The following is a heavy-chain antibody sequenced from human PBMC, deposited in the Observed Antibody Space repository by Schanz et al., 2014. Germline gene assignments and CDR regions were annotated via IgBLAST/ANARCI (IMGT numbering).Heavy chain of an antibody. CDR2: IYSGGDT. J-gene: IGHJ4*02. D-gene: IGHD2-21*01. CDR3: AKGQLLSYYFDY. CDR1: GFSVSSNF. V-gene: IGHV3-66*01. Sequence: EVQLVESGGGLVQPGGSLRLSCAASGFSVSSNFMTWVRQAPGKGLEWVSLIYSGGDTNYAGSVKGRFTISRDGSKNTLYLQMNSLRAEDTAVYYCAKGQLLSYYFDYWGQGTLVTVSS.